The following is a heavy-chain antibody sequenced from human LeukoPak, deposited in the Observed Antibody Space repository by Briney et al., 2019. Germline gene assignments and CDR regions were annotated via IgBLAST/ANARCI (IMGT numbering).Heavy chain of an antibody. CDR2: IYYSGST. V-gene: IGHV4-59*08. J-gene: IGHJ4*02. D-gene: IGHD7-27*01. CDR1: GGSITSAY. CDR3: ARHSSGVFVY. Sequence: SETLSLTCTVPGGSITSAYWSTVPQPPEEGLEWIGYIYYSGSTNYNPSLKSRVTISVDTSKIQFSLKLTSVTAADTAVYYCARHSSGVFVYWGQGTLVTVSS.